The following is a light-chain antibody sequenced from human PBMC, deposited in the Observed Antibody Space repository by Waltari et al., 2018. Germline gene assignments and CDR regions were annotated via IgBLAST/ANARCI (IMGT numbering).Light chain of an antibody. Sequence: QSVLTQPPSPSGTPGQRVTISCSRSTPNIGSILVHWYPPLPGTAPKLLIYRNDQRPSGVPDRFSGSKSGTSASLAISGLRSEDEADYYCAAWDDSLSGPVCGGGTKLTVL. CDR3: AAWDDSLSGPV. J-gene: IGLJ3*02. CDR1: TPNIGSIL. V-gene: IGLV1-47*02. CDR2: RND.